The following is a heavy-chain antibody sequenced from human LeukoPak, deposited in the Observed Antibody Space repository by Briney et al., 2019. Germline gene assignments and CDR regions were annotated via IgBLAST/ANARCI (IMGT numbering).Heavy chain of an antibody. Sequence: SVKVSFKTSGGTFNNSAISWERQAPGQGLEWRGGIMPLFGTAGSAQKFQGRVTITKDESKRTVYLDLTSLTSDDTAVYYCARDVHGDYGSGWFDPWGQGTLVSVSS. J-gene: IGHJ5*02. CDR1: GGTFNNSA. D-gene: IGHD4-17*01. V-gene: IGHV1-69*05. CDR3: ARDVHGDYGSGWFDP. CDR2: IMPLFGTA.